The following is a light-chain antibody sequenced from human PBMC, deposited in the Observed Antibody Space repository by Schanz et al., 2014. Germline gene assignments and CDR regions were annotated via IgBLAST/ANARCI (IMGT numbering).Light chain of an antibody. J-gene: IGKJ2*01. CDR1: QSVSSN. CDR2: GAS. V-gene: IGKV3-15*01. CDR3: QQHDDLPRT. Sequence: EVVMTQSPATLSVSPGERATLSCRASQSVSSNLAWYQQKPGQAPRLLIYGASTRATGIPARFSGSGSGTEFTLTINSLQPEDIATYYCQQHDDLPRTFGQGTMLEIK.